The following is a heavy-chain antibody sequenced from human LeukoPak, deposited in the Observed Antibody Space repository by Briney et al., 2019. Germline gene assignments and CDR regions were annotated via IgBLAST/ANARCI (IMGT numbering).Heavy chain of an antibody. J-gene: IGHJ4*02. V-gene: IGHV4-34*01. CDR3: ARDTGTGFDY. D-gene: IGHD1-1*01. CDR1: GGSLSGYY. CDR2: IDHSVSA. Sequence: SETLSLTCAVYGGSLSGYYWIWIRQSPGKGLEWIGEIDHSVSANYNPSLKSRVTISVDTSKNQFSLKLSSVTAADTAVYYCARDTGTGFDYWGQGTLVTVSS.